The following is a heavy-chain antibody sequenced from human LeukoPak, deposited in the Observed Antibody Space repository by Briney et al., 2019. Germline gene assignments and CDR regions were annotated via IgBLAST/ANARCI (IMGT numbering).Heavy chain of an antibody. CDR3: ATRINSGWVYFDS. D-gene: IGHD6-19*01. Sequence: SETLSLTCTVSGDSVSRSSYSWGWFRQPPGKGLEYIASIYYTGTTYYNPSLGSRVTISVDRSKNQFSLNLSSVTAADTAVYFCATRINSGWVYFDSWGRGTLVIVSS. V-gene: IGHV4-39*01. CDR2: IYYTGTT. J-gene: IGHJ4*02. CDR1: GDSVSRSSYS.